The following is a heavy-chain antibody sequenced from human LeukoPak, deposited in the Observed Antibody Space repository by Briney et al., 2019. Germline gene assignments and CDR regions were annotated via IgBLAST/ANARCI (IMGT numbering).Heavy chain of an antibody. CDR1: GGSFSGYY. Sequence: PSETLSLTCAVYGGSFSGYYWSWIRQPPGKGLEWIGEINHSGSTNYNPSLKSRVTISVDTSKNQFSLKLSSVTAADTAVYYCARGRTIAVAGREGGSCMDVWGKGTTVTVSS. V-gene: IGHV4-34*01. J-gene: IGHJ6*03. CDR2: INHSGST. CDR3: ARGRTIAVAGREGGSCMDV. D-gene: IGHD6-19*01.